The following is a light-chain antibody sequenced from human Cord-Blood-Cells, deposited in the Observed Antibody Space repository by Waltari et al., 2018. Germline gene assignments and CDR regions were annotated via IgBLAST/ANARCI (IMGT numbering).Light chain of an antibody. CDR3: QVWVSSSDHRV. V-gene: IGLV3-21*04. CDR2: YDS. Sequence: SYVLTQPPSVSVAPGKTARITCGGNNIGSKSVHWYQQKPGQAPVLVIYYDSDRPSGIPERFSGSNSGNTATLTISRVEAGDEADYYCQVWVSSSDHRVFGGGTKLTVL. CDR1: NIGSKS. J-gene: IGLJ3*02.